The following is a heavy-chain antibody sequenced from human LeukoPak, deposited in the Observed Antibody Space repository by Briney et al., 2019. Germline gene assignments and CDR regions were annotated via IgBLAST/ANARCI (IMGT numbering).Heavy chain of an antibody. V-gene: IGHV5-51*01. D-gene: IGHD5-24*01. J-gene: IGHJ4*02. CDR3: ARSRRRWLQLSSFDY. CDR2: IYPGDSDT. Sequence: GESLKISCKGSGYSFTSYWIGWVRQMPGKGLEWMGIIYPGDSDTRYSPSFHGQVTISADKSISTAYLQWSSLKASDTAMYYCARSRRRWLQLSSFDYWGQGTLVTVSS. CDR1: GYSFTSYW.